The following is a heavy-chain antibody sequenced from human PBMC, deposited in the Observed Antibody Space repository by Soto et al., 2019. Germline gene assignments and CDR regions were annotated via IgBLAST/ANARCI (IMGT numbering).Heavy chain of an antibody. CDR2: ISAHNGNT. V-gene: IGHV1-18*01. D-gene: IGHD6-6*01. CDR1: GYDFTTYG. J-gene: IGHJ4*02. CDR3: ARGRDGDY. Sequence: QVHLVQSGAEVKKPGASVKVSCKGSGYDFTTYGITWVRQAPGQGLEWMAWISAHNGNTDYAQKLQGRVTVTRDTSTRTAYMELRSLRSDDTAMHYGARGRDGDYWGQGALVTVSS.